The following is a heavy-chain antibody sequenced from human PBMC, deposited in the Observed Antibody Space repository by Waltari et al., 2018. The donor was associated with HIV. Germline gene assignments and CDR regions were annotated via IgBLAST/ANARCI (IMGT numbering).Heavy chain of an antibody. CDR2: IYWNDDK. V-gene: IGHV2-5*01. CDR3: AHKGGPFDY. CDR1: GFSLSPSGVG. J-gene: IGHJ4*02. Sequence: QIPLKESGPTLGKPTQTLTLPCTFSGFSLSPSGVGVSWIRQPSGKALEWLALIYWNDDKRYSPSLKSRLTITKDTSKSQVVLTMTNMDPVDTATYYCAHKGGPFDYWGQGTLVTVSS. D-gene: IGHD2-15*01.